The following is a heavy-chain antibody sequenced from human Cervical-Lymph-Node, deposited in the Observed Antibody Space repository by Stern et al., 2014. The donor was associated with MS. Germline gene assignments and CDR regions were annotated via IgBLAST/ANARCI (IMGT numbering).Heavy chain of an antibody. J-gene: IGHJ4*02. Sequence: VQLVESGPGLVKPSETLSLTCAVSGGSISSRYWGWIRQPPGKGLEWIGLISHSGDTKYNPSLKCRVTISPDTSKNPFSSQVTSVTAADTAVYYCARLSTAVDFWGQGTLVTVSS. CDR3: ARLSTAVDF. V-gene: IGHV4-59*08. CDR1: GGSISSRY. CDR2: ISHSGDT.